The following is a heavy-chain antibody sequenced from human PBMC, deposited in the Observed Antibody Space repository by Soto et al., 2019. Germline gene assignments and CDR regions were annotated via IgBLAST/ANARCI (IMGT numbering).Heavy chain of an antibody. CDR2: IYQSGST. V-gene: IGHV4-4*02. CDR1: GGAISSSKW. CDR3: ARASATLAAAPIFDY. D-gene: IGHD6-13*01. Sequence: ETLSLTCAVSGGAISSSKWWSWVRQPPGKGLEWIGEIYQSGSTNYNPSLESRVRMSVDKSRNQFSLKLTSVSAADTAVYYCARASATLAAAPIFDYWGQGTLVTVSS. J-gene: IGHJ4*02.